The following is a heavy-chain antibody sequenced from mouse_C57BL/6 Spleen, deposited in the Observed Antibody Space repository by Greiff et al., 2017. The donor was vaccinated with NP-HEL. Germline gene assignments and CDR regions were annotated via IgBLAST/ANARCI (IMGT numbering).Heavy chain of an antibody. CDR2: IRLKSDNYAT. CDR1: GFTFSNYW. CDR3: TDDYDGYFDV. V-gene: IGHV6-3*01. J-gene: IGHJ1*03. D-gene: IGHD2-4*01. Sequence: EVKLMESGGGLVQPGGSMKLSCVASGFTFSNYWMNWVRQSPEKGLEWVAQIRLKSDNYATHYAESVKGRFTISRDDSKSSVYLQMKNLRAEDTGSYYCTDDYDGYFDVWGTGTTVTVSS.